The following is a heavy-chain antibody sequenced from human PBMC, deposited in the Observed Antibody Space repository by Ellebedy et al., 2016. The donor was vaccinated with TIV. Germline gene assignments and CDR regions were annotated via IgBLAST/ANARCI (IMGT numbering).Heavy chain of an antibody. J-gene: IGHJ6*02. CDR2: ISGSGGST. CDR1: GFTLSSYA. Sequence: GESLKISCAASGFTLSSYAMSWVRQAPGKGLEWVSSISGSGGSTYYADSVKGRFTISRDNSKNTLYLQMNSLRAEDTAVYYCAKDYSGLRGLDVWGQGTTVTVSS. D-gene: IGHD5-12*01. V-gene: IGHV3-23*01. CDR3: AKDYSGLRGLDV.